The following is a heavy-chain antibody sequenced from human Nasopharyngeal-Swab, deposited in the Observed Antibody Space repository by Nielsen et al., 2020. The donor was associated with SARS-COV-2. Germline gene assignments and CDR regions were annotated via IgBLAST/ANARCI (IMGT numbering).Heavy chain of an antibody. V-gene: IGHV3-9*01. CDR3: ATPWAGGPRVTYAFDI. D-gene: IGHD4-17*01. J-gene: IGHJ3*02. CDR2: ISWNSGSI. Sequence: SLKISCAASGFTFDDYAMHWVRQAPGKGLEWVSGISWNSGSIGYADSVKGRFTISRDNAKNSLYLQMNSLRSDDTAVYYCATPWAGGPRVTYAFDIWGQGTMVTVSS. CDR1: GFTFDDYA.